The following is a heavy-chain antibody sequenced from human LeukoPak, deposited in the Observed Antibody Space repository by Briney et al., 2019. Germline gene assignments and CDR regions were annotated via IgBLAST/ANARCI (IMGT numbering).Heavy chain of an antibody. V-gene: IGHV3-23*01. D-gene: IGHD2-8*01. J-gene: IGHJ4*02. CDR3: ARVVNGYVDY. Sequence: GGSLRLSCAASGFTFSTYAMTWVRQAPGKGLEWVSLISGSGGNTYYADSVKGRFTISRDNSKNTLSLQMNSLRAEDTAVYFCARVVNGYVDYWGQGTLVTVSS. CDR1: GFTFSTYA. CDR2: ISGSGGNT.